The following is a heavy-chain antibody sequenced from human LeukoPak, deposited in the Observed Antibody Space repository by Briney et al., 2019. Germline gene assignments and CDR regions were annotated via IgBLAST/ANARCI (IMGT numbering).Heavy chain of an antibody. V-gene: IGHV3-23*01. Sequence: GGSLRLSCAAPGFTFNNYAMSWVRQAPGKGLEWVSAVSGSAGSTYYADTVKGRFTISRDNPKNMLYLQMNSLRTEDTAVYYCAKDNGGGSRNFDYWGQGTLVTVSS. CDR2: VSGSAGST. CDR1: GFTFNNYA. J-gene: IGHJ4*02. CDR3: AKDNGGGSRNFDY. D-gene: IGHD2-15*01.